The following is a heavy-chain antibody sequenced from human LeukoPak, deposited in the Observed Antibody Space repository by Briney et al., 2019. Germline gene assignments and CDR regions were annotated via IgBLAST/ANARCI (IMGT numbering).Heavy chain of an antibody. Sequence: ASVKVSCKASGYTFTSYGISWVRQAPGQGLEWMGWISAYNGNTNYAQKFQGRVTITRNTSISTAYVELSSLRSEDTAVYYCARTYYYYYYMDVWGKGTTVTVSS. V-gene: IGHV1-18*01. J-gene: IGHJ6*03. CDR2: ISAYNGNT. CDR3: ARTYYYYYYMDV. CDR1: GYTFTSYG.